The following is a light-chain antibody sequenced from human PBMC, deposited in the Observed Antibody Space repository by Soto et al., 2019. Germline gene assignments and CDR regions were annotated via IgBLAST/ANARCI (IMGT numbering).Light chain of an antibody. Sequence: EIVLTQSPATLSLSPGERATLSCRASQSVSSYLAWYQQKPGQAPRLLIYDASNRATGIPARFSGSGSGTDFTLTISSLETEDFAVYYCQQHSNWPLFTFGPGTKVDIK. V-gene: IGKV3-11*01. CDR2: DAS. J-gene: IGKJ3*01. CDR3: QQHSNWPLFT. CDR1: QSVSSY.